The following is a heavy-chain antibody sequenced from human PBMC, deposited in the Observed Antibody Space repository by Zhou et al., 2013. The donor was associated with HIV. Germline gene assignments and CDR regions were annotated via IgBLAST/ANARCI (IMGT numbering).Heavy chain of an antibody. J-gene: IGHJ5*02. D-gene: IGHD3-3*01. V-gene: IGHV1-69*12. CDR3: ARIEFWYTDYWSQLEERFDP. Sequence: QVQLVQSGAEVKKPGSSVKVSCKASGGTFTNYAISWVRQAPGQGLEWMGGIIPIFGIPRYAQKFQGRVTISADESAQTSHMELVSLTYNDTAIYFCARIEFWYTDYWSQLEERFDPWAREPWSSSPQ. CDR2: IIPIFGIP. CDR1: GGTFTNYA.